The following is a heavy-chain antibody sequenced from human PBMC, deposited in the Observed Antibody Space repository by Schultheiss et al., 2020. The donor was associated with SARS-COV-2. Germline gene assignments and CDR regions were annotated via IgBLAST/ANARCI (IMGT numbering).Heavy chain of an antibody. V-gene: IGHV1-18*01. CDR3: ARELPPAYSSGWTDFDY. J-gene: IGHJ4*02. CDR1: GGTFSSYA. D-gene: IGHD6-19*01. Sequence: ASVKVSCKASGGTFSSYAISWVRQAPGQGLEWMGGISAYNGNTNYAQKLQGRVTMTTDTSTSTAYMELRSLRSDDTAVYYCARELPPAYSSGWTDFDYWGQGTLVTVSS. CDR2: ISAYNGNT.